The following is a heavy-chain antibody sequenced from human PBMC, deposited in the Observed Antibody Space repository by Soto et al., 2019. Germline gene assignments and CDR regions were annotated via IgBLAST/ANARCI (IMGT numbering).Heavy chain of an antibody. CDR2: IYTSGST. V-gene: IGHV4-4*07. CDR1: GGSISSYY. Sequence: QVQLQESGPGLVKPSETLSLTCTVSGGSISSYYWSWIRQPAGKGLEWIGRIYTSGSTNYNPSLKSRVTMSVDTSKNQFSLKLSSVTAADTAVYYCARDWASSTPEIPNWFDPWGQGTLVTVSS. CDR3: ARDWASSTPEIPNWFDP. J-gene: IGHJ5*02. D-gene: IGHD2-2*01.